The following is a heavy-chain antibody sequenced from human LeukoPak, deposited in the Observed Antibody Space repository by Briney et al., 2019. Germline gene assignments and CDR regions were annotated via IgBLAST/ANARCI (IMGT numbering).Heavy chain of an antibody. V-gene: IGHV3-21*01. Sequence: PGGSLRLSCAASGFTSSSYSMNWVRQAPGKGLEWVSSISSSSSYIYYADSVEGRFTISRDNAKNSLYLQMNSLRAEDTAVYYCARDRGMLAAAFDIWGQGTMVTVSS. J-gene: IGHJ3*02. CDR2: ISSSSSYI. CDR1: GFTSSSYS. D-gene: IGHD6-13*01. CDR3: ARDRGMLAAAFDI.